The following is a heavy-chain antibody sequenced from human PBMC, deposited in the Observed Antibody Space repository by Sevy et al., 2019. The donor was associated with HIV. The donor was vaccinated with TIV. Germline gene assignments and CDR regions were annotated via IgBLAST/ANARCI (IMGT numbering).Heavy chain of an antibody. CDR3: ARDWFGVGYYYGMDV. D-gene: IGHD3-10*01. J-gene: IGHJ6*02. Sequence: ASVKVSCKASGYTFTSYGISWVRQAPGQGLEWMGWISAYNGNTNYAQKLQGRVTMTTDTSTSTAYMELRSLRSDDTAVYYCARDWFGVGYYYGMDVWGQGTTVTLSS. CDR2: ISAYNGNT. V-gene: IGHV1-18*01. CDR1: GYTFTSYG.